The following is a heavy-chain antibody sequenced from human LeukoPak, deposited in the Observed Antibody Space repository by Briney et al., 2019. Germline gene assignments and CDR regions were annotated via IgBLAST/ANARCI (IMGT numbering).Heavy chain of an antibody. J-gene: IGHJ6*02. CDR1: GGSISSYY. V-gene: IGHV4-59*01. CDR3: ASTEYYGMDV. Sequence: SETLTLTCTVSGGSISSYYWSWIRQPPGKGLEWIGYIYYSGSTNYNPSLKSRVTISVDTSKNQFSLKLSSVTAADTAVYYCASTEYYGMDVWGQGTTVTVSS. CDR2: IYYSGST.